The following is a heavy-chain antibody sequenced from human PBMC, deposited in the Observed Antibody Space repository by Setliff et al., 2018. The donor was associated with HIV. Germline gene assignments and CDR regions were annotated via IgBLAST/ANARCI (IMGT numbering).Heavy chain of an antibody. CDR3: ARVDCSGGSCYSPAY. CDR2: IYNSGGT. J-gene: IGHJ4*02. D-gene: IGHD2-15*01. CDR1: GGSMSSYF. Sequence: KPSETLSLTCTVSGGSMSSYFWSWIRQSPGKGLEWIGYIYNSGGTNYNPSLKSRVTISLDTSKNQFSLNLTSVTAADTAVYYCARVDCSGGSCYSPAYWGQGTLVTVS. V-gene: IGHV4-59*01.